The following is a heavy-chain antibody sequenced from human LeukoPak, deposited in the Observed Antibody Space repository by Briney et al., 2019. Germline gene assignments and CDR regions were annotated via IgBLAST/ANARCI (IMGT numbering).Heavy chain of an antibody. D-gene: IGHD3-10*01. CDR1: GFTFSSYA. J-gene: IGHJ4*02. V-gene: IGHV3-23*01. CDR2: ISGSGGST. CDR3: AKDPTGLWFGELTYYFDY. Sequence: GGSLRLSYAASGFTFSSYAMSWVRQAPGKGLEWVSAISGSGGSTYYADSVKGRFTISRDNFKNTLYLQMNSLRAEDTAVYYCAKDPTGLWFGELTYYFDYWGQGTLVTVSS.